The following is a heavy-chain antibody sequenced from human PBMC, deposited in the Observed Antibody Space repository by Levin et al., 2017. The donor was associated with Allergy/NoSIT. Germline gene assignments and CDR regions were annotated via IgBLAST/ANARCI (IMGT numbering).Heavy chain of an antibody. CDR3: ARDSPSSGQFDY. CDR2: IIGSGETI. CDR1: GFRFSNYA. J-gene: IGHJ4*02. D-gene: IGHD3-22*01. Sequence: GGSLRLSCAASGFRFSNYAMNWVRQTPGKGLQWLSYIIGSGETIFYSDSVRGRFTISRDNARNSLYLQMNSLTAEDTDVYYCARDSPSSGQFDYWGQGTLVTVSS. V-gene: IGHV3-48*01.